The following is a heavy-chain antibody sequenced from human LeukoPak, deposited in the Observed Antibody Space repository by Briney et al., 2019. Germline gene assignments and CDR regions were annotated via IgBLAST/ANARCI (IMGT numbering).Heavy chain of an antibody. CDR2: IYYSGST. J-gene: IGHJ4*02. CDR3: ARDQGSSWGLFDY. V-gene: IGHV4-59*01. D-gene: IGHD6-13*01. CDR1: GGSLSSYY. Sequence: SETLSLTCTVSGGSLSSYYWSWLRQPPGKGLVWLGYIYYSGSTNYNPSLQRRLTISVDTSKNHFSLKLSSVTAADTAVYYCARDQGSSWGLFDYWGQGTLVTVSS.